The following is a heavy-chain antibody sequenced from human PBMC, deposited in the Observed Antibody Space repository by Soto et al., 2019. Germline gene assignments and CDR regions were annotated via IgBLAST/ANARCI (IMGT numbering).Heavy chain of an antibody. CDR2: ISYDGSNK. J-gene: IGHJ6*02. V-gene: IGHV3-30*18. CDR1: GFTFSSYG. Sequence: QVQLVESGGGVVQPGRSLRLSCAASGFTFSSYGMHWVRQAPGKGLEWVAVISYDGSNKYYADSVKGRFTISRDNSKNTLYLQMNSLRAEDTAVYYCAKEVWSGPRDVWGQGTTVTVSS. CDR3: AKEVWSGPRDV. D-gene: IGHD3-3*01.